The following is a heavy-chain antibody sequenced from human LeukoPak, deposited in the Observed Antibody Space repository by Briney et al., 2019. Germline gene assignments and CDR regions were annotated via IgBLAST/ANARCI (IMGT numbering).Heavy chain of an antibody. CDR3: ARYSSSSGGASYYLDY. CDR2: TSGDGSVT. Sequence: GGSLRLSCTASGFTLRIYWMQWVRQVPGKRLVWVSRTSGDGSVTNYADSVQGRFTISRDNAKNILYPQINNLRSEDTAVYYCARYSSSSGGASYYLDYWGHGTLITVSS. J-gene: IGHJ4*01. V-gene: IGHV3-74*01. CDR1: GFTLRIYW. D-gene: IGHD6-6*01.